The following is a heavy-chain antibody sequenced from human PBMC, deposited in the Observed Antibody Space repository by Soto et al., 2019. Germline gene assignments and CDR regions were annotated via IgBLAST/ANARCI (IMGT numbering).Heavy chain of an antibody. CDR2: ISSSSSYI. CDR3: ARDQVVSWWYFDL. J-gene: IGHJ2*01. V-gene: IGHV3-21*01. D-gene: IGHD2-15*01. CDR1: GFTFSSYS. Sequence: EVQLVESGGGLVKPGGSLRLSCAASGFTFSSYSMNWVRQAPGKGLEWVSSISSSSSYIYYADSVKGRFTISRDNAKNSLYLQMNSLRAEDTAVYYCARDQVVSWWYFDLWGRGTLVTVSS.